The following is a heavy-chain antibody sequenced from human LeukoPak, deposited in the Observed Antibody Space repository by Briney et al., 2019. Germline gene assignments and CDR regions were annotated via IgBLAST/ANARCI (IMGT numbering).Heavy chain of an antibody. CDR3: ARVPPLFTWYFDL. Sequence: RASETLSLTCTVSGGSISSNSYYWGWIRQPPGKGLEWIGSIYYSGSTYYNPSLKSRVTISVDTSKDQFSLKLSSVTAADTAVYYCARVPPLFTWYFDLWGRGTLVTVSS. V-gene: IGHV4-39*01. D-gene: IGHD2-21*01. CDR1: GGSISSNSYY. J-gene: IGHJ2*01. CDR2: IYYSGST.